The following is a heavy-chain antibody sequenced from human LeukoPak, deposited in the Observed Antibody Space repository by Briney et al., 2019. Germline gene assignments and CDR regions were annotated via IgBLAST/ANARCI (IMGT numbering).Heavy chain of an antibody. V-gene: IGHV3-48*03. CDR3: ARACSSTSCFDY. J-gene: IGHJ4*02. CDR2: INSGGTTM. D-gene: IGHD2-2*01. CDR1: GFTFSSYE. Sequence: PGGSLRLSCAASGFTFSSYEMNWVRQAPGKGLEWVSYINSGGTTMDYADSVKGRFTISRDNAKNTLYLQMNSLRAEDTAVYYCARACSSTSCFDYWGQGTLVTVSS.